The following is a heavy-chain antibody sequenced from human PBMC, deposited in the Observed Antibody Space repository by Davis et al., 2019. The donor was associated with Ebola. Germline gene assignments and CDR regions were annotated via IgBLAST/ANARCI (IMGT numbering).Heavy chain of an antibody. V-gene: IGHV4-30-4*01. Sequence: PSETLSLTCTVSGGSISSGDYYWSWIRQPPGKGLEWIGYIYYSGSTYYNPSLKSRVTISVDTSKNQFSLKLSSVTAADTAVYYCARGDVEEVPAAQGAFDIWGQGTMVTVSS. CDR3: ARGDVEEVPAAQGAFDI. J-gene: IGHJ3*02. CDR2: IYYSGST. CDR1: GGSISSGDYY. D-gene: IGHD2-2*01.